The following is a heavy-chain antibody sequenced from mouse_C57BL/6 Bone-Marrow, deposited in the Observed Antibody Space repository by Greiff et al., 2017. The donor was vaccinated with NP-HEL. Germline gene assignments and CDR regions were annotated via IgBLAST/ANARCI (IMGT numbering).Heavy chain of an antibody. Sequence: EVNVVESGGDLVKPGGSLKLSCAASGFTFSSYGMSWVRQTPDKRLEWVATISSGGSYTYYPDSVKGRFTISRDNAKNTLYLQMSSLKSEDTAMYYCARPGWLSYYFDYWGQGTTLTVSS. V-gene: IGHV5-6*01. D-gene: IGHD2-3*01. CDR1: GFTFSSYG. CDR2: ISSGGSYT. J-gene: IGHJ2*01. CDR3: ARPGWLSYYFDY.